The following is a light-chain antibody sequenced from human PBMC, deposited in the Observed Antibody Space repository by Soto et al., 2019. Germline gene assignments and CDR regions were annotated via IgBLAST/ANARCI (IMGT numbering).Light chain of an antibody. CDR3: QQYGGSPPYT. CDR1: QSVSSSY. CDR2: GAS. V-gene: IGKV3-20*01. J-gene: IGKJ2*01. Sequence: EIVLTQSPGTLSLSPGERATLSCRASQSVSSSYLAWYQQKPGQAPRLLIYGASSRATGIPDRFSGSGSGTDFTLTISRREPEDFAVDYCQQYGGSPPYTFGQGTKLEIK.